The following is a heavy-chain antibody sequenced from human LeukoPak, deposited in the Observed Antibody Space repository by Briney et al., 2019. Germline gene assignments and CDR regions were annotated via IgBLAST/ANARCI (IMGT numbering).Heavy chain of an antibody. D-gene: IGHD4-17*01. CDR2: IYYSGSI. J-gene: IGHJ3*02. CDR3: ARKATTGPTKAAFDI. CDR1: GYSISSSNY. Sequence: SKTLSLTCAVSGYSISSSNYWAWIRQPPGKGLEWIGHIYYSGSIYYNPSLKSRVTMSVDTSKNQFSLKLSSVTAVDTAVYYCARKATTGPTKAAFDIWGQGTMVTVSS. V-gene: IGHV4-28*02.